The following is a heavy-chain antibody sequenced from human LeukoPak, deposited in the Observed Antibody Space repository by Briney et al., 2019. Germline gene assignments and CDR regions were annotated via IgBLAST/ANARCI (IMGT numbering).Heavy chain of an antibody. D-gene: IGHD3-10*01. J-gene: IGHJ5*02. CDR3: ARVNYYGSGSYPWFDP. CDR1: GFTFSSYG. CDR2: ISGSGGST. Sequence: PGGSLRLSCAASGFTFSSYGMSWVRQAPGKGLEWVSAISGSGGSTYYADSVKGRFTISRDNSKNTLYLQMNSLRAEDTAVYYCARVNYYGSGSYPWFDPWGQGTLVTVSS. V-gene: IGHV3-23*01.